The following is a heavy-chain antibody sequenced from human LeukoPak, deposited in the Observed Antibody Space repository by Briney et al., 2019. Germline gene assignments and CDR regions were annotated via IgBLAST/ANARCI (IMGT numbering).Heavy chain of an antibody. J-gene: IGHJ4*02. CDR2: IGGGGGST. D-gene: IGHD4-17*01. CDR3: AKINPTYGDFGY. Sequence: GGSLRLSCAASGFTFSSYAMSWVRQAPGKGLEWVSAIGGGGGSTNYADSVKGRFTISRDNSKNTLYLQMNSLRADDTAVYYCAKINPTYGDFGYWGQGTLVTVSS. V-gene: IGHV3-23*01. CDR1: GFTFSSYA.